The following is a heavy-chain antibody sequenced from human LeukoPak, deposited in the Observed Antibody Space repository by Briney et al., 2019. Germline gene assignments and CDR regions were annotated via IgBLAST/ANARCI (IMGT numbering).Heavy chain of an antibody. CDR1: GFTFSSYA. D-gene: IGHD3-22*01. Sequence: QPGGSLRLSCAASGFTFSSYAMSWVRQAPGKGLEWVSAISGSGGSTYYADSVKGRFTISRDNSKNTLYLQMNSLRAEDTAVYYCAKSPRYYYDSSGYSQYYFDYWGQGTLVSVSS. V-gene: IGHV3-23*01. CDR2: ISGSGGST. CDR3: AKSPRYYYDSSGYSQYYFDY. J-gene: IGHJ4*02.